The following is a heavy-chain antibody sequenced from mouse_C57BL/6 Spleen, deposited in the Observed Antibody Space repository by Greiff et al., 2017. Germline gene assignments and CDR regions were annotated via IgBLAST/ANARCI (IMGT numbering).Heavy chain of an antibody. V-gene: IGHV2-2*01. CDR3: ARGHDGFAY. D-gene: IGHD2-3*01. J-gene: IGHJ3*01. CDR1: GFSLTSYG. CDR2: IWSGGST. Sequence: QVQLKESGPGLVQPSQSLSITCTVSGFSLTSYGVHWVRQSPGKGLEWLGVIWSGGSTDYNAAFISRLSISKDNSKSQVFFKMNSLQADDTAIYYCARGHDGFAYWGQGTLVTVSA.